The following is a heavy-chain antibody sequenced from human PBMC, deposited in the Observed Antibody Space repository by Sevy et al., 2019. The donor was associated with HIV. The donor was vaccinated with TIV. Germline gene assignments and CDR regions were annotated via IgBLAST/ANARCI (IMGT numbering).Heavy chain of an antibody. CDR1: GFSFSSSS. CDR2: ITRDGNTK. V-gene: IGHV3-48*02. CDR3: ARDYSGSYYRFDL. Sequence: GGSLRLSCAASGFSFSSSSMNWLRQAPGKGLEWLADITRDGNTKDYGYFVKGRFTISRDNAQNSLFLQLNSLRDDDTAVYYCARDYSGSYYRFDLWGHGALVTVSS. J-gene: IGHJ4*01. D-gene: IGHD1-26*01.